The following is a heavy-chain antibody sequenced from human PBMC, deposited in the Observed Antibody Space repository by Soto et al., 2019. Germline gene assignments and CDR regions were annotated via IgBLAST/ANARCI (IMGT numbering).Heavy chain of an antibody. D-gene: IGHD6-6*01. J-gene: IGHJ6*02. CDR1: GGSISSGGYY. V-gene: IGHV4-31*03. CDR3: ARDSKVRDSSSSFGNYYYGMDV. CDR2: IYYIGST. Sequence: QVQLQESGPGLVKPSQTLSLTCTVSGGSISSGGYYWSWIRQHPGKGLEWIGYIYYIGSTYYNPSLKSRVTISVDTSKNQFSMKLSSVTAADTAVYYCARDSKVRDSSSSFGNYYYGMDVWGQGTTVTVS.